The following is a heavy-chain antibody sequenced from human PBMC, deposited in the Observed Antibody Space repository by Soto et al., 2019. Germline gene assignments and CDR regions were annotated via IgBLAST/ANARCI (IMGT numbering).Heavy chain of an antibody. D-gene: IGHD2-15*01. J-gene: IGHJ4*02. V-gene: IGHV1-3*01. CDR3: ATACGDCSGGSCYHFDY. CDR2: INAGNGNT. CDR1: GYTFTSYA. Sequence: QVQLVQSGAEVKKPGASVKVSCKASGYTFTSYAMHWVRQAPGQRLEWMGWINAGNGNTKYSQKFQGRVTITRDTSASTAYMELSSLRSEDTAVYHCATACGDCSGGSCYHFDYWGQGTLVTVSS.